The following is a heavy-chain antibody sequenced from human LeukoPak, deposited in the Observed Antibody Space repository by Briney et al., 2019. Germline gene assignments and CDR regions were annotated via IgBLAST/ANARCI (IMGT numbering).Heavy chain of an antibody. J-gene: IGHJ4*02. Sequence: SQTLSLTCTVSGGSISSGSYYWSWIRQPAEGGLEWIGHIYTNGDTNYNPSLKSQVTMSVDTSKNQFSLRLSSVTAADTAVHYCARLKKDFDHYFDSWGQGTLVTVSS. CDR3: ARLKKDFDHYFDS. CDR2: IYTNGDT. V-gene: IGHV4-61*09. CDR1: GGSISSGSYY. D-gene: IGHD3-3*01.